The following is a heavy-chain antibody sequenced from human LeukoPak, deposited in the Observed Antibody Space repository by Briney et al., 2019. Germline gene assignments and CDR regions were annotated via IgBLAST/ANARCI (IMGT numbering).Heavy chain of an antibody. CDR3: ARDEGIAVAVELDY. V-gene: IGHV3-30-3*01. J-gene: IGHJ4*02. CDR2: ISYDGSNK. D-gene: IGHD6-19*01. CDR1: GFTFSSYV. Sequence: PGGSLRLSCAASGFTFSSYVMHWVRQAPGKGLEWVAVISYDGSNKYYADSVKGRFTISRDNSKNTLYLQMNSLRAEDTAVYYCARDEGIAVAVELDYWGQGTLVTVSS.